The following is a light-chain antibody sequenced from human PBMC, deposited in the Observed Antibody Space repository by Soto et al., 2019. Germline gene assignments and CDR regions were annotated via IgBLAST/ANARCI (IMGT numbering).Light chain of an antibody. CDR3: CSYAGGSYV. J-gene: IGLJ1*01. CDR1: NSDVGGYNY. CDR2: DVN. Sequence: QSALTQPRSMSGSPGQSVAISCTGTNSDVGGYNYVSWYQEQPGKAPRVMIYDVNKRPSGVPDRFSGSKSGNTASLTISGLQAEDEADYYCCSYAGGSYVFGTGTKVTVL. V-gene: IGLV2-11*01.